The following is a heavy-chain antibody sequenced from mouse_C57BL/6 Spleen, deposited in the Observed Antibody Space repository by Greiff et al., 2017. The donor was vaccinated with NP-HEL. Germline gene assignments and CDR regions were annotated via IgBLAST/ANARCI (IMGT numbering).Heavy chain of an antibody. CDR2: FYPGSGSI. V-gene: IGHV1-62-2*01. Sequence: QVQLQQSGAELVKPGASVKLSCKASGYTFTEYTIHWVKQRSGQGLEWIGWFYPGSGSIKYNEKFKDKATLTADKSSSTVYMELSRLTSEDSAVYFCARHEDEYYGSRPGYFDVWGTGTTVTVSS. CDR3: ARHEDEYYGSRPGYFDV. J-gene: IGHJ1*03. CDR1: GYTFTEYT. D-gene: IGHD1-1*01.